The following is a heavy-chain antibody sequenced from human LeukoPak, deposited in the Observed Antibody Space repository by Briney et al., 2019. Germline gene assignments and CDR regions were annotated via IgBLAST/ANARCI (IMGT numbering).Heavy chain of an antibody. Sequence: GASVKVSCKASGGTFSSYAISWVRQAPGQGLEWMGGIIPIFGTANYAQKFQGRVTITADESTSTAYMELRSLRSDDTAVYYCARDLEVVGHYYYYGMDVWGQGTTVTVSS. CDR2: IIPIFGTA. CDR1: GGTFSSYA. J-gene: IGHJ6*02. CDR3: ARDLEVVGHYYYYGMDV. V-gene: IGHV1-69*13. D-gene: IGHD2-15*01.